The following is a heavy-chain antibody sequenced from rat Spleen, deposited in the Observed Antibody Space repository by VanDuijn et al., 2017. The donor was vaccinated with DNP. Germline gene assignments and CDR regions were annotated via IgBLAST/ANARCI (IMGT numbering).Heavy chain of an antibody. CDR3: TTDNSGLNWFAY. CDR2: INYSGST. V-gene: IGHV3-1*01. CDR1: AYSITTHY. J-gene: IGHJ3*01. Sequence: EVQLQESGPGLVKPSQSLSLTCSVTAYSITTHYWGWIRKFPGNKMEWVGHINYSGSTSYNPSLKSRISITRDTSKNQFFLHLNSVTTEDTATYYCTTDNSGLNWFAYWGQGTLVTVST. D-gene: IGHD4-3*01.